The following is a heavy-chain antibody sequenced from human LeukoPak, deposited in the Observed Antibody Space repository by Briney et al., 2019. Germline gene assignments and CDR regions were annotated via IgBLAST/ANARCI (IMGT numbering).Heavy chain of an antibody. CDR2: IKQDGSEK. Sequence: PGGSLRLSCAASGFTFSSYWMSWVRQAPGKGLEWVANIKQDGSEKYYGDSVKGRFTISRDISKNTVYLQMSSLRAEDAAVYYCTTSELGFFDFWGQGALVTVSS. J-gene: IGHJ4*02. V-gene: IGHV3-7*01. D-gene: IGHD3-16*01. CDR3: TTSELGFFDF. CDR1: GFTFSSYW.